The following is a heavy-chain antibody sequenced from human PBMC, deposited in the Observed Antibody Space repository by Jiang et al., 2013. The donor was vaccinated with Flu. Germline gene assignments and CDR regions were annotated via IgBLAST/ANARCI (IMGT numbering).Heavy chain of an antibody. Sequence: LLKPSETLSLTCNVSGASIGGFFWNWIRKPPGKGLEWIGYFYYGGSSNYNPSLRSRVTMSVDPSIDQFSLKLTSVTAADTAVYYCAIAPSYGFDYWGQGTLVTVSS. CDR1: GASIGGFF. V-gene: IGHV4-59*08. CDR3: AIAPSYGFDY. J-gene: IGHJ4*02. CDR2: FYYGGSS. D-gene: IGHD5-18*01.